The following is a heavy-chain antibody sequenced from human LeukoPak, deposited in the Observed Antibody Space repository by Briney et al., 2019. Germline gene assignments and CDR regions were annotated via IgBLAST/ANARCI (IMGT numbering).Heavy chain of an antibody. CDR1: GFTFSSYG. CDR3: AKEMYYYDSSGLDFDL. CDR2: IWYDGSNK. V-gene: IGHV3-33*06. Sequence: GRSLRLSCAASGFTFSSYGMHRVRQAPGKGLEWVAVIWYDGSNKYYADSVKGRFTISRDNSKNTLYLQMNSLRAEDTAVYYCAKEMYYYDSSGLDFDLWGRGTLVTVSS. D-gene: IGHD3-22*01. J-gene: IGHJ2*01.